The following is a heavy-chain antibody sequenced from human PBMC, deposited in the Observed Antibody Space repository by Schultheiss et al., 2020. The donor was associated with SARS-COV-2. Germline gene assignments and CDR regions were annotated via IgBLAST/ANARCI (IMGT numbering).Heavy chain of an antibody. D-gene: IGHD2-2*02. V-gene: IGHV3-23*01. CDR3: ARLSSVVEPAVIDDY. CDR1: GFTFSDYY. J-gene: IGHJ4*02. CDR2: ISGRGGST. Sequence: GGSLRLSCAASGFTFSDYYMSWIRQAPGKGLEWVSAISGRGGSTYYADSVKGRFTISRDNSKNTLYLQMNSLRAEDTAIYYCARLSSVVEPAVIDDYWGQGTLVTVSS.